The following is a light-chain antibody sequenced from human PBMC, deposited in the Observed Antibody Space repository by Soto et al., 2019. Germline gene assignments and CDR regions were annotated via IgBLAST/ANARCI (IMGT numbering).Light chain of an antibody. CDR1: QSVLYRSNNKNY. V-gene: IGKV4-1*01. J-gene: IGKJ1*01. Sequence: DIVMTQSPDSLAVSLGERATINCKSSQSVLYRSNNKNYLAWYQQKPGQPPRLLIYWASTRESGVPDRFSGSESGTDFTLTNSSLQAEDVAVYYCQQYDTTPWTFGQGTKVEIK. CDR3: QQYDTTPWT. CDR2: WAS.